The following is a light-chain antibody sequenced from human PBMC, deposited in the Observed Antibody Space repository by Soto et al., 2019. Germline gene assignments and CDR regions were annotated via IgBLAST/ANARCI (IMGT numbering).Light chain of an antibody. CDR3: LQDYNYPIT. CDR2: AAS. V-gene: IGKV1-6*01. J-gene: IGKJ5*01. CDR1: QGIRND. Sequence: AIQHTQSPSSLSASVGVRVTITYRASQGIRNDLGWYQQKPGKAPKLLIYAASSLQSGVPSRFSGSGSGTDFTLTISSLQPEDFATYYCLQDYNYPITFGQGTRLEIK.